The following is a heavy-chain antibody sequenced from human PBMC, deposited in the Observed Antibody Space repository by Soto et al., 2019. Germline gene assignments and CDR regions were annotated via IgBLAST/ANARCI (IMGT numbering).Heavy chain of an antibody. CDR3: ARRPPPAKYSGYDYPFDY. D-gene: IGHD5-12*01. V-gene: IGHV5-51*01. Sequence: GESLKVSCKGSGYSFTSYWIGWVRQMPGKGLEWMGIIYPGDSDTRYSPSFQGQVTISADKSISTAYLQWSSLKASDTAMYYCARRPPPAKYSGYDYPFDYWGQGTLVTVSS. J-gene: IGHJ4*02. CDR1: GYSFTSYW. CDR2: IYPGDSDT.